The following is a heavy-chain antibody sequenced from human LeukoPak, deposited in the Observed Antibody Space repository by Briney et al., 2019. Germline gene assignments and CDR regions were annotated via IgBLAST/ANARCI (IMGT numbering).Heavy chain of an antibody. Sequence: TSVKVSCKASGFTLTSSAVQWVRQARGQRLEWIGLIVVGSGNTNYAQKFRERVTITRDMSTSTAYMELSSLRSEDTAVYYCAAPSSPTIPYYYYYMDVWGKGTTVTVSS. V-gene: IGHV1-58*01. D-gene: IGHD5-12*01. CDR2: IVVGSGNT. J-gene: IGHJ6*03. CDR1: GFTLTSSA. CDR3: AAPSSPTIPYYYYYMDV.